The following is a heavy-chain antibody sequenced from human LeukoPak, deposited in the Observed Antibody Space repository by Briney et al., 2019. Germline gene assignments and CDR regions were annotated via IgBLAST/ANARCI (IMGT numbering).Heavy chain of an antibody. Sequence: GASVKVSCKASGYTFTTYGVSWVRQAPGQGLEWMGWISTYNGNTNCAQKLQGRVTMTTDTSTSTAYMELRSLRSDDTAVYYCARDGGAAARLDFDYWGQGTLVTVSS. J-gene: IGHJ4*02. CDR3: ARDGGAAARLDFDY. V-gene: IGHV1-18*01. D-gene: IGHD6-13*01. CDR1: GYTFTTYG. CDR2: ISTYNGNT.